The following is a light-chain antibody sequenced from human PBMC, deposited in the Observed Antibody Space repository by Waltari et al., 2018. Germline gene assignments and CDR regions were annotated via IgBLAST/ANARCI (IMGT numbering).Light chain of an antibody. J-gene: IGKJ3*01. Sequence: DIVVTHSPDSLSVSLGERATINCTSSQSFLYRSSNKNFLAWYQQKPGQPPKLLIYWASTRESGVPDRFSGSGSGTDFTLTISSLQAEDVAVYYCQQYYSTIFTFGPGTKVDIK. CDR2: WAS. CDR3: QQYYSTIFT. CDR1: QSFLYRSSNKNF. V-gene: IGKV4-1*01.